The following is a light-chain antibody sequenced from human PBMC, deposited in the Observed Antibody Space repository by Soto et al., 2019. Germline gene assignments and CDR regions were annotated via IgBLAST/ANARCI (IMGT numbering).Light chain of an antibody. CDR3: QQYNSYSPA. V-gene: IGKV1-5*01. Sequence: DIPMTQSPSTLSASVGDRVTITCRASQSISSWLAWYQQKPGRAPKLLIYDASSLESGVPSRFSGRGSETEFPLTISSLQPDDFATYYCQQYNSYSPAFGQGTKVEIK. CDR1: QSISSW. J-gene: IGKJ1*01. CDR2: DAS.